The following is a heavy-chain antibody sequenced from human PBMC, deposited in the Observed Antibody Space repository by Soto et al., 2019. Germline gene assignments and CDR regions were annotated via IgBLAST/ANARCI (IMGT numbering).Heavy chain of an antibody. CDR3: ARVSLPYYYDSSGYSVDFDY. Sequence: EVQLVESGGGLVQPGGSLRLSCAASGFTFSSYSMNWVRQAPGKGLEWVSYISSSSSTIYYADSVKGRFTISRDNAKNSLYLQMNSLRDEDTAVYYCARVSLPYYYDSSGYSVDFDYWGQGTLVTVSS. CDR1: GFTFSSYS. J-gene: IGHJ4*02. V-gene: IGHV3-48*02. D-gene: IGHD3-22*01. CDR2: ISSSSSTI.